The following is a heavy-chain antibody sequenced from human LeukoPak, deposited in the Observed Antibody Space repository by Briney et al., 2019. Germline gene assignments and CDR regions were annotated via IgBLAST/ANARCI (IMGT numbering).Heavy chain of an antibody. J-gene: IGHJ4*02. CDR3: ARDLNDAFDY. V-gene: IGHV3-21*01. Sequence: GGSLRLSCAASGFTFSSYSMNWVRQAPGKGLEWVSSISSSSSYIYYADSVKGRFTISGDNAKNSLYLQMNSLRAEDTAVYYCARDLNDAFDYWGQGTLVTVSS. CDR2: ISSSSSYI. D-gene: IGHD1-1*01. CDR1: GFTFSSYS.